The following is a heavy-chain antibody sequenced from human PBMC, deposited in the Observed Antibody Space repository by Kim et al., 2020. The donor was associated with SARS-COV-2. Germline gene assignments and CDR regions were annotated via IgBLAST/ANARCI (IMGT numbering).Heavy chain of an antibody. Sequence: GESLKISCKGSGYSFTSYWISWVRQMPGKGLEWMGRIDPSDSYTNYSPSFQGHVTISADKSISTAYLQWSSLKASDTAMYYCARHTSRGWAAAAGTGPDWFDPWGQGTLVTVSS. CDR1: GYSFTSYW. V-gene: IGHV5-10-1*01. D-gene: IGHD6-13*01. CDR3: ARHTSRGWAAAAGTGPDWFDP. J-gene: IGHJ5*02. CDR2: IDPSDSYT.